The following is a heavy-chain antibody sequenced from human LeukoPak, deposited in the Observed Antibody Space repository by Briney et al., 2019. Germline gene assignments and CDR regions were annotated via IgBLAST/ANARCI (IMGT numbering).Heavy chain of an antibody. D-gene: IGHD6-13*01. CDR2: INPTGGST. Sequence: ASVRVSCKASGYTFTSYYMHWVRQAPGQGLGWMGIINPTGGSTTYAQKFQGRVTMTGDTSTSTVYMELSSLTSEDTAVYYCARDLDPIEAADPNWFDPWGQGTLVTVSS. V-gene: IGHV1-46*01. J-gene: IGHJ5*02. CDR1: GYTFTSYY. CDR3: ARDLDPIEAADPNWFDP.